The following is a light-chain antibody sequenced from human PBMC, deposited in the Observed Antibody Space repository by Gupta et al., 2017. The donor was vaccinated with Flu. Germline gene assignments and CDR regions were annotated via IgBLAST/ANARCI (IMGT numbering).Light chain of an antibody. Sequence: SVLTQPPSASGPPGQRVTISCSGSSSNIGSDYVPWYRPLPGTAPELLIYQNNQRPSVVPDRFSGSKYGTSASLAISGLRAEDEADYYCTAGDDSRSDYVFGTGTKVTVL. CDR2: QNN. CDR3: TAGDDSRSDYV. J-gene: IGLJ1*01. CDR1: SSNIGSDY. V-gene: IGLV1-47*01.